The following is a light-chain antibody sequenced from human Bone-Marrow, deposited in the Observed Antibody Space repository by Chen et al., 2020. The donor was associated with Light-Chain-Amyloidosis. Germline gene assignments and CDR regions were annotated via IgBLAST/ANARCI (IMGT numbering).Light chain of an antibody. J-gene: IGLJ1*01. V-gene: IGLV2-14*01. CDR1: SSDVGGDNH. CDR2: EVT. Sequence: QSALTQPASVSGSPGQAITISCPGTSSDVGGDNHVSWYQQHPDKAPKLMIYEVTNRPSWVPDRVSGSKSDNTASLTISGLQTEDEAEYFCSSYTITNTLVFGSGTRVTVL. CDR3: SSYTITNTLV.